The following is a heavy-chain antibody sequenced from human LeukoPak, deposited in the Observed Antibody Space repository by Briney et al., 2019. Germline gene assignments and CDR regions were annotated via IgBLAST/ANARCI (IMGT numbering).Heavy chain of an antibody. J-gene: IGHJ4*02. CDR1: GSTFSSYW. CDR2: INSDGSST. V-gene: IGHV3-74*01. Sequence: GGSLRLSCAASGSTFSSYWVHWVRQAPGKGLVWVSRINSDGSSTSYADSVKGRFTISRDNAKNTLYLQMNSLRAEDTAVYYCARVRSRYSYHDYWGQGTLVTVSS. CDR3: ARVRSRYSYHDY. D-gene: IGHD5-18*01.